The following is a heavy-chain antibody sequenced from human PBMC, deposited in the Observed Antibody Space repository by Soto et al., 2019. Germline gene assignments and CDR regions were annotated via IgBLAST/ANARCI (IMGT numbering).Heavy chain of an antibody. CDR3: KTWRRSSWFDY. D-gene: IGHD6-13*01. V-gene: IGHV5-51*01. CDR1: GYSFSTYS. Sequence: GESLKISCKGSGYSFSTYSIGWVRQMPGKGLEWMGNIFSSDSYARYSPSFQGQVTISVDRSISTAYLQWSSLKASDTAMYYCKTWRRSSWFDYWGQGTQVTVSS. CDR2: IFSSDSYA. J-gene: IGHJ4*02.